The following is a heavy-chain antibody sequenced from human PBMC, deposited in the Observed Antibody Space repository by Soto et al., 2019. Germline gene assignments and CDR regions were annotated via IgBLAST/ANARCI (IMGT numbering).Heavy chain of an antibody. Sequence: PSETLSLTCAVSGGSISSGGYSWSWIRQPPGKGLEWIGYIYHSGSTYYNPSLKSRVTISVDRSKNQFSLKLSSVTAADTAVYYCARRIIAAAGTQWFAPWGQGTLVTVSS. CDR1: GGSISSGGYS. D-gene: IGHD6-13*01. CDR3: ARRIIAAAGTQWFAP. J-gene: IGHJ5*02. V-gene: IGHV4-30-2*01. CDR2: IYHSGST.